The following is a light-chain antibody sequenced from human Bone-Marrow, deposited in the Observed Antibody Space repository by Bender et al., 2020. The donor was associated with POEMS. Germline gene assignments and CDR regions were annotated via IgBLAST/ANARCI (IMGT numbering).Light chain of an antibody. Sequence: QSALTQPASVSGSPGQSITLSCTGTSSDIGNYKFVSWYQQHPGKAPKLILYDVSSRPSGVSNRFSGSKSGKTASLTISGLQAEDEADYYCSSYTTSTTLGVFGGGTKLTVL. CDR2: DVS. CDR3: SSYTTSTTLGV. CDR1: SSDIGNYKF. V-gene: IGLV2-14*03. J-gene: IGLJ3*02.